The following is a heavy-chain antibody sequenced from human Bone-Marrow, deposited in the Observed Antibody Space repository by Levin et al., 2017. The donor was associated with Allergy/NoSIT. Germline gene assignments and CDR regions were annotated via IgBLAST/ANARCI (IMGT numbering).Heavy chain of an antibody. CDR3: AKRRYGSGGPDYMDV. Sequence: GESLKISCAASGFTFSSYGMHWVRQAPGKGLEWVAVISYDGSNKYYADSVKGRFTISRDNSKNTLYLQMNSLRAEDTAVYYCAKRRYGSGGPDYMDVWGKGTTVTVSS. CDR2: ISYDGSNK. CDR1: GFTFSSYG. J-gene: IGHJ6*03. V-gene: IGHV3-30*18. D-gene: IGHD3-10*01.